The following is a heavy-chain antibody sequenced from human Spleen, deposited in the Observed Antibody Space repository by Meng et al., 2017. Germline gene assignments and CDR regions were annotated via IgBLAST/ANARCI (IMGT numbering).Heavy chain of an antibody. J-gene: IGHJ4*02. CDR1: GYTFPDYW. CDR3: ARDEDISAAGKLFGDY. V-gene: IGHV1-2*06. D-gene: IGHD6-13*01. Sequence: QLAQAQARVKEPGAAVKGSANASGYTFPDYWLHWVRRAPGQGLEWMGRINPKSGDTHYAQRFQGRVTMTGDTSISTAYMELSGLRSDDTAMYYCARDEDISAAGKLFGDYWGQGTLVTVSS. CDR2: INPKSGDT.